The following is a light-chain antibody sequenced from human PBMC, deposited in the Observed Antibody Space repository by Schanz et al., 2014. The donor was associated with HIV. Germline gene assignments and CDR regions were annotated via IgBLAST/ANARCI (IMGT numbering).Light chain of an antibody. CDR3: HSSDGLSLGV. CDR2: GID. CDR1: SGSIASDS. V-gene: IGLV6-57*04. J-gene: IGLJ2*01. Sequence: NFMLTQPHSVSESPGKTVAISCTRSSGSIASDSVQWYQQRPGSAPLLVIRGIDQRPSDVPDRFSGSIDRTSNSASLIISRLETEDEADYFCHSSDGLSLGVFGGGTKLTVL.